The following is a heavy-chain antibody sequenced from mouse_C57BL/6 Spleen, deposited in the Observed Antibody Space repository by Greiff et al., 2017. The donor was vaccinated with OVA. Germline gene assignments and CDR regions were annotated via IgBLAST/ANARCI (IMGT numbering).Heavy chain of an antibody. J-gene: IGHJ2*01. CDR1: GYTFTDYY. V-gene: IGHV1-76*01. CDR3: ARGYGDFDY. Sequence: QVQLQQSGAELVRPGASVKLSCKASGYTFTDYYINWVKQRPGQGLEWIARIYPGSGNTYYNEKFKGKATLTAEKSSSTAYMQLSSLTSEDSAVYFFARGYGDFDYWGQGTTLTVSS. CDR2: IYPGSGNT. D-gene: IGHD1-1*02.